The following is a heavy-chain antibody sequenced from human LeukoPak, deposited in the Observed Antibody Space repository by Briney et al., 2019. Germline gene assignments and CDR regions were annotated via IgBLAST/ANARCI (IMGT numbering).Heavy chain of an antibody. D-gene: IGHD1-1*01. CDR2: IYYSGST. V-gene: IGHV4-59*01. J-gene: IGHJ3*02. CDR3: AGYRVLPRDAVDI. CDR1: GGSISSYY. Sequence: PSETLSLTCTVSGGSISSYYWSWIRQPPGKGLEWIGYIYYSGSTNYNPSLKSRVTISVDTSKNQFSLKLSSVTAADTAVYYCAGYRVLPRDAVDIWGQGTMVTVSS.